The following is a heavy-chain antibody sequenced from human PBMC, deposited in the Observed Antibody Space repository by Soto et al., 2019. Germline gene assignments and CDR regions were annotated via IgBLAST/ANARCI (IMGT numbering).Heavy chain of an antibody. V-gene: IGHV3-23*01. Sequence: GGSLRLSCGASGFAFSSYAMSWVRQAPGKGLEWVSTFSGNGGSAYHADSVKGRFTISRDNSKNTLYLQMSRLRAEDTAVYYCAKESVTIFGVVIPPKTDYWGQGTLVTVSS. CDR2: FSGNGGSA. CDR3: AKESVTIFGVVIPPKTDY. D-gene: IGHD3-3*01. J-gene: IGHJ4*02. CDR1: GFAFSSYA.